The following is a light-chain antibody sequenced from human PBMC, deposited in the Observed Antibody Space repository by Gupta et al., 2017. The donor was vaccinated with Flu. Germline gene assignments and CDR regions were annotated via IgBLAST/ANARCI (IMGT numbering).Light chain of an antibody. Sequence: QSALTQPASVSGSPGQSITISCTGTSSDIGGYNYVSWYQQHPGEAPKLIIYGVTNRPSGASYRFSGSKSGNTASLTISDLQAEDEADYYCCAYTTSTTLVIFGGGTKLTVL. CDR3: CAYTTSTTLVI. CDR1: SSDIGGYNY. V-gene: IGLV2-14*01. CDR2: GVT. J-gene: IGLJ2*01.